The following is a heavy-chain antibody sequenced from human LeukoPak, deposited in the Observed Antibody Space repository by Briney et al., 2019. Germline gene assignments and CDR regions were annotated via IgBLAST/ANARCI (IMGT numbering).Heavy chain of an antibody. J-gene: IGHJ6*03. CDR2: VFYSGST. V-gene: IGHV4-59*01. CDR3: ARGMDYNMDV. CDR1: GGSISSYY. D-gene: IGHD5-24*01. Sequence: PSETLSLTCSVSGGSISSYYWSWIRQPPGKGLEWIGCVFYSGSTSYNPSLKSRVTISVDTSKNQFSLKLSSVTTADTAVYYCARGMDYNMDVWGKGTTVTVSS.